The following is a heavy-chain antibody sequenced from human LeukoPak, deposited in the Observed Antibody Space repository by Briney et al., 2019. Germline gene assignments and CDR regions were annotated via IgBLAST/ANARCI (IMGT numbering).Heavy chain of an antibody. V-gene: IGHV1-8*01. J-gene: IGHJ6*02. CDR3: ASGDSSSWYKDYYYYYGMDV. CDR2: MNPNSGNT. D-gene: IGHD6-13*01. Sequence: ASVKVSCKASGYIFTSYDINWVRQATGQGLEWMGWMNPNSGNTGYAQKFQGRVTMTRNTSISTAYMELSSLRSEDTAVYYCASGDSSSWYKDYYYYYGMDVWGQGTTVTVSS. CDR1: GYIFTSYD.